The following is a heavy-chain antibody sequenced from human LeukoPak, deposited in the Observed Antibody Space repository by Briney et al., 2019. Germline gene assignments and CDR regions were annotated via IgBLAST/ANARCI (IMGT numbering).Heavy chain of an antibody. CDR2: TNQDGSAK. CDR3: AREGFLDY. D-gene: IGHD2/OR15-2a*01. Sequence: PGGPLRLSCAASGFSFSSYWMSWVRQAPGKGLEWVANTNQDGSAKSYVDSVRGRFTISRDNAENSLYLQMNSLRAEDTAVYYCAREGFLDYWGQGTLVTVSS. V-gene: IGHV3-7*01. J-gene: IGHJ4*02. CDR1: GFSFSSYW.